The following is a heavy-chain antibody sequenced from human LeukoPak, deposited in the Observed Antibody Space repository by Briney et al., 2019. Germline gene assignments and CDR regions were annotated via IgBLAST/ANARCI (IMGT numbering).Heavy chain of an antibody. V-gene: IGHV3-11*04. D-gene: IGHD3-3*01. J-gene: IGHJ4*02. Sequence: GGSLRLSCAASGFTFSDYYMSWIRQPPGKGLEWVSYISSSGNTIYYADSVKGRFTISRDNAKNSLYLHMNSLRAEDTAVYYCARFPKRVDFWFWVDYWGQGTPVTVSS. CDR3: ARFPKRVDFWFWVDY. CDR2: ISSSGNTI. CDR1: GFTFSDYY.